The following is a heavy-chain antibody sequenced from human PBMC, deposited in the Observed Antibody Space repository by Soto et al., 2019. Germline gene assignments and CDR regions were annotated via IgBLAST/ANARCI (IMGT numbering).Heavy chain of an antibody. J-gene: IGHJ4*02. CDR1: GGSISSGDYY. CDR3: ARVRSDSSGYYSFDY. Sequence: SETLSLTCTVSGGSISSGDYYWSWLRQPPGKGLEWIGYIYYSGSTYYNPSLKSRVTISVERSKNQFSLKLSSVTAADTAVYYCARVRSDSSGYYSFDYWGQGTLVTVSS. V-gene: IGHV4-30-4*01. D-gene: IGHD3-22*01. CDR2: IYYSGST.